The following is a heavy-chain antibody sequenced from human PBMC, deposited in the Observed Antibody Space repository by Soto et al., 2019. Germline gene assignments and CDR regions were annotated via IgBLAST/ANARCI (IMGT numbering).Heavy chain of an antibody. J-gene: IGHJ6*02. D-gene: IGHD2-21*01. V-gene: IGHV4-59*01. CDR1: GGSISGYY. CDR3: ARYCGGDCYTYYYNGLDV. Sequence: QVQLQESGPGLVKPSETLSLTCTVSGGSISGYYWSWIRQPPGKGLEWIGNVGYIYNIVSTNYNPSLKSRGTMIVDASENQFSLRLSSVTAADTAVYYCARYCGGDCYTYYYNGLDVWGQGTTVTVSS. CDR2: IYNIVST.